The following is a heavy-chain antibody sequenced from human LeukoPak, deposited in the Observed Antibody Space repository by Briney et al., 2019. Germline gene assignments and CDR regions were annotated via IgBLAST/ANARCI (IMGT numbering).Heavy chain of an antibody. Sequence: ASVKVSCKTSGYTFTNNWMHWVRQAPGQGPEWVGVINPTGTSTLYSQNFQGRVTLTRDMSTTPDYMALRSLTSEDTAVYYCARDHSVGDIAWWFDPWGQGTLVSVSS. CDR2: INPTGTST. CDR3: ARDHSVGDIAWWFDP. J-gene: IGHJ5*02. D-gene: IGHD3-10*01. V-gene: IGHV1-46*01. CDR1: GYTFTNNW.